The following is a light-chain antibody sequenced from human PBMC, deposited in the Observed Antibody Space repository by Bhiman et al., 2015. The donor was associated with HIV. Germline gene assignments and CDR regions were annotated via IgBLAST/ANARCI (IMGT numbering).Light chain of an antibody. CDR3: SSSSSRIVGI. CDR1: STDIGAYDY. CDR2: DVS. Sequence: QSALTQPASVSGSPGQPITISCTGSSTDIGAYDYVSWYQQYPGKAPKLIIYDVSTRPSGVSSHFSGSKSGNTASLTISGLQPDDEAIYCSSSSSRIVGILGTGTTVTVL. J-gene: IGLJ1*01. V-gene: IGLV2-14*03.